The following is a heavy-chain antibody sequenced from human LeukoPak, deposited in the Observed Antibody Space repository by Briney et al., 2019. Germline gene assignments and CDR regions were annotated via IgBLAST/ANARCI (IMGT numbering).Heavy chain of an antibody. J-gene: IGHJ5*02. V-gene: IGHV1-8*01. Sequence: GASVKVSCKASGYTFTSYDINWVRQATGQGLEWMGWMNPSSGNTGYAQKLQGRVTMTRNTSISTAYMELSSLRSGDTAVYYCARGRYCSGGSCYGDWFDPWGQGTLVTVSS. D-gene: IGHD2-15*01. CDR2: MNPSSGNT. CDR1: GYTFTSYD. CDR3: ARGRYCSGGSCYGDWFDP.